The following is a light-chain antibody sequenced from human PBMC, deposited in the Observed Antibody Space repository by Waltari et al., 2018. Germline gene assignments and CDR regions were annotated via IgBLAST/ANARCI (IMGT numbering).Light chain of an antibody. Sequence: DIQMTHSPSSLSASVGDRVTITCRAIQSISSYLNWYQQKPVKAPKLLIYAASSLQSGVPSRFSGSGSGTDFTLTISSLQPEDFATYYCQQSYSTLSTFGGGTKVEIK. CDR1: QSISSY. J-gene: IGKJ4*01. V-gene: IGKV1-39*01. CDR3: QQSYSTLST. CDR2: AAS.